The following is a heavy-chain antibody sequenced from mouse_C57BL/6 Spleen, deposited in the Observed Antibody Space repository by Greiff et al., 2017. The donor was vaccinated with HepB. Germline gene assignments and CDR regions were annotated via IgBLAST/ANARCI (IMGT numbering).Heavy chain of an antibody. Sequence: QVQLKQPGAELVKPGASVKLSCKASGYTFTSYWMQWVKQRPGQGLEWIGEIDPSDSYTNYNQKFKGKATLTVDTSSSTAYMQLSSLTSEDSAVYYCARRSSGYGDAMDYWGQGTSVTVSS. J-gene: IGHJ4*01. CDR2: IDPSDSYT. D-gene: IGHD3-2*02. V-gene: IGHV1-50*01. CDR3: ARRSSGYGDAMDY. CDR1: GYTFTSYW.